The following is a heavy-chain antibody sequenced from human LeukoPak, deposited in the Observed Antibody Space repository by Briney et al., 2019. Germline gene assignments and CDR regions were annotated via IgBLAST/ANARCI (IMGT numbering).Heavy chain of an antibody. CDR2: ITGSGGNT. D-gene: IGHD3-16*01. CDR3: AKGGRDYDYDYFDS. Sequence: GGSLRLSCAASGFTFGSYVMNWVRQAPGKGLEWVSTITGSGGNTYYADSVKGRFTISRDNTKNTLYLQMNSLRAEDTAIYYCAKGGRDYDYDYFDSWGQGTLVTVSS. V-gene: IGHV3-23*01. CDR1: GFTFGSYV. J-gene: IGHJ4*02.